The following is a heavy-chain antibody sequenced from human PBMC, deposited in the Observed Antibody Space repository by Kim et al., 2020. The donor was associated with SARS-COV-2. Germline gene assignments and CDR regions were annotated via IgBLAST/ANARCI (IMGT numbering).Heavy chain of an antibody. J-gene: IGHJ5*02. D-gene: IGHD3-22*01. CDR3: ARVPDSSGYEGWFDP. CDR1: GYTFTSYG. Sequence: ASVKVSCKASGYTFTSYGISWVRQAPGQGLEWMGWISAYNGNTNYAQKLQGRVTMTTDTSTSTAYMELRSLRSDDTAVYYCARVPDSSGYEGWFDPWGQGTLVTVSS. V-gene: IGHV1-18*01. CDR2: ISAYNGNT.